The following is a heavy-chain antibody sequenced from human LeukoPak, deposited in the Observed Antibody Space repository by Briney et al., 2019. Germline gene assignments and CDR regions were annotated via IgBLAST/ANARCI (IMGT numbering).Heavy chain of an antibody. CDR2: INHSGST. J-gene: IGHJ5*02. CDR1: GGSFSGYY. V-gene: IGHV4-34*01. D-gene: IGHD3-10*01. Sequence: SETLSLTCAVYGGSFSGYYWSWIRQPPGKGLEWIGEINHSGSTNYNPSLKSRVTISVDTSKNQFSLKLSSVTAADTAVYYCARAMDGSGSYHNKGVLNWFDPWGQGTLVTDSS. CDR3: ARAMDGSGSYHNKGVLNWFDP.